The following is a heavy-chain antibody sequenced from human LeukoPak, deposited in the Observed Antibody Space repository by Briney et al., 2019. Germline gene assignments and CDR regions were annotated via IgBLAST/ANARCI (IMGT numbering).Heavy chain of an antibody. V-gene: IGHV1-69*04. Sequence: ASVKVSCKASGGTFSSYAISWVRQAPGQGLEWMGRIIPILGIANYAQKLQGRVTMTTDTSTSTAYMELRSLRSDDTAVYYCARVGHVRGCYADCYYYGMDVWGQGTTVTVSS. CDR2: IIPILGIA. CDR1: GGTFSSYA. CDR3: ARVGHVRGCYADCYYYGMDV. J-gene: IGHJ6*02. D-gene: IGHD2-2*01.